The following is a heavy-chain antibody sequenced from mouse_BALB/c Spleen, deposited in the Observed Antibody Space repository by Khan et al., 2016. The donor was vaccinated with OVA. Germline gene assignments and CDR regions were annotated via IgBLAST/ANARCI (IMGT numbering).Heavy chain of an antibody. CDR1: GYIFTSYW. D-gene: IGHD1-1*01. CDR3: AREEALYYCAY. Sequence: VQLQQSGAELVRPGASVKLSCKTSGYIFTSYWIHWVKQRSGQGLEWIARIYPGTDNTYYNEKLRDKATLTADKSSSTAYIQLSSLKSEDSAVYFCAREEALYYCAYWGQGTTLTVSS. V-gene: IGHV1S132*01. J-gene: IGHJ2*01. CDR2: IYPGTDNT.